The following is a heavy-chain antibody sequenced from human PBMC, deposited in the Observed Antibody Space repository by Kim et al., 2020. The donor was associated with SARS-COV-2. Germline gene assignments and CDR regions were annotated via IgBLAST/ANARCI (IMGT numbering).Heavy chain of an antibody. D-gene: IGHD3-16*01. CDR3: ARRGEGDY. V-gene: IGHV3-30*04. CDR2: ISYDGSNK. Sequence: GGSLRLSCAASGFTFSSYAMHWVRQAPGKGLEWVAVISYDGSNKYYADSVKGRFTISRDNSKNTLYLQMNSLRAEDTAVYYCARRGEGDYWGQGTLVTVSS. CDR1: GFTFSSYA. J-gene: IGHJ4*02.